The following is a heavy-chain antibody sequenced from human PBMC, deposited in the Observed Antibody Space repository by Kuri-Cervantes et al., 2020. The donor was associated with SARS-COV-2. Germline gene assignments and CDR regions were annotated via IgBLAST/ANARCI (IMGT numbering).Heavy chain of an antibody. D-gene: IGHD6-6*01. CDR2: ISWNSGSI. J-gene: IGHJ6*03. V-gene: IGHV3-9*01. CDR3: ARDHSSSSIYYYMDV. CDR1: GFTFDDYA. Sequence: LSLTCAASGFTFDDYAMHWVRQAPGKGLEWVSGISWNSGSIGYADSVKGRFTISRDNAKNSLYLQMNSLRAEDTAVYYCARDHSSSSIYYYMDVWGKGTTVTVSS.